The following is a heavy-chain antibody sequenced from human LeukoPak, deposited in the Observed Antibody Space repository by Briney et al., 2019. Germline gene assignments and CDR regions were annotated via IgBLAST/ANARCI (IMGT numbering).Heavy chain of an antibody. CDR3: AESRGPFFSAV. CDR1: GFTFSSYS. CDR2: ISSSSSYI. V-gene: IGHV3-21*01. J-gene: IGHJ4*02. Sequence: KPGGSLRLSCAASGFTFSSYSMTWVRQAPGKGLEWVSSISSSSSYIYYADSVKGRFTISRDNAKNSLYLQMNSLRAEDTAVYYCAESRGPFFSAVWGQGTLVTVSS. D-gene: IGHD6-25*01.